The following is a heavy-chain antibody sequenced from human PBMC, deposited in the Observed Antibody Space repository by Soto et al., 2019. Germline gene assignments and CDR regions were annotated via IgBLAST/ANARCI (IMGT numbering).Heavy chain of an antibody. CDR2: IWYDGSTT. CDR3: ARVSVPCCGGVPEPDY. V-gene: IGHV3-33*01. CDR1: GFTFSSYG. J-gene: IGHJ4*02. D-gene: IGHD2-21*01. Sequence: QVQLVESGGGVVQPGRSLRLSCAASGFTFSSYGMHWVRQAPGKGLEWVAVIWYDGSTTYYADSVKGRFTISRDNSKNTLYLQMNSLRAEDTAVYYCARVSVPCCGGVPEPDYWGQGTLVTVSS.